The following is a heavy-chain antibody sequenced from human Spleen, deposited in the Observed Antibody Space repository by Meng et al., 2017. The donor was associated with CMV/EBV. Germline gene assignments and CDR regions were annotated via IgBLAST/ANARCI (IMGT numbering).Heavy chain of an antibody. V-gene: IGHV1-2*02. D-gene: IGHD7-27*01. Sequence: ASVKVSCKTSGYTFTGYYMNWVRQAPGQGLEWVGWINPDTSGTNYAQQFQGRVTLTRDTSINTGYMELTRLTSDDTAVYYCARDNNWGPDYWGQGTLVTVSS. CDR1: GYTFTGYY. J-gene: IGHJ4*02. CDR2: INPDTSGT. CDR3: ARDNNWGPDY.